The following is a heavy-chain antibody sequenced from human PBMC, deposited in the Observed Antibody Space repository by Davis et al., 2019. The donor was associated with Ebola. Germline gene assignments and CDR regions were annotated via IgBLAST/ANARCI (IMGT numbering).Heavy chain of an antibody. Sequence: ASVKVSCKTSGYTFTSYDINWVRQATGQGLEWMGWMNPNSGNTGYAQKFQGRVTITRDTSASTAYMELRSLRSEDTAVYYCAREPYGDYVYGMDVWGQGTTVNVSS. CDR1: GYTFTSYD. CDR2: MNPNSGNT. CDR3: AREPYGDYVYGMDV. V-gene: IGHV1-8*01. D-gene: IGHD4-17*01. J-gene: IGHJ6*02.